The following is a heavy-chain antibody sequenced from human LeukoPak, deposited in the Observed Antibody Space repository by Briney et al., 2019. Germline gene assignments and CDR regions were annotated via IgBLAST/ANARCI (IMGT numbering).Heavy chain of an antibody. V-gene: IGHV1-69*04. J-gene: IGHJ6*02. Sequence: SVKVSCKASGGTFSSYAISWVRQAPGQGLDWMGRIIPILRIANYAQKFQGRVTITADKSTSTAYMELSSLRSEDTAVYYCASSDPGYCSSTSCYPPYYYYGMDVWGQGTTVTVSS. CDR3: ASSDPGYCSSTSCYPPYYYYGMDV. CDR2: IIPILRIA. CDR1: GGTFSSYA. D-gene: IGHD2-2*01.